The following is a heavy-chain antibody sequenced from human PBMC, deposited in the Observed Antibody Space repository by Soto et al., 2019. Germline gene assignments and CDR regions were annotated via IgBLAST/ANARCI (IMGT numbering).Heavy chain of an antibody. CDR2: IWYDGSNR. D-gene: IGHD2-15*01. CDR3: VRDLLGSGGHFDY. Sequence: QVQLVESGGGVVQPGRSLRLSCEASGFIFSSFGMHWVRQAPGKGLEWVAHIWYDGSNRYYADSVKGRFTISRDNSRNTLYLQMNSLRAEHTAVYHCVRDLLGSGGHFDYWGQGTLVTVSS. J-gene: IGHJ4*02. CDR1: GFIFSSFG. V-gene: IGHV3-33*01.